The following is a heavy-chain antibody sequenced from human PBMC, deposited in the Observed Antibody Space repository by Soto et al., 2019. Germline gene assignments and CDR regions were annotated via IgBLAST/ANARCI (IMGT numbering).Heavy chain of an antibody. CDR1: GFTFSSYA. J-gene: IGHJ6*02. Sequence: PGGSLRLSCAASGFTFSSYAMSWVRQAPGKGLEWVSAISGSGGSTYYADSVKGRFTISRDNSKNTLYLQMNSLRAEDTAVYYCAKAGGSYYSSGGGSVWGQGTTVTVSS. CDR3: AKAGGSYYSSGGGSV. D-gene: IGHD1-26*01. CDR2: ISGSGGST. V-gene: IGHV3-23*01.